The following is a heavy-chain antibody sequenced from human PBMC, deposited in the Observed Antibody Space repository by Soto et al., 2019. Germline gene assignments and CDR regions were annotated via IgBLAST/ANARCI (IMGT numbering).Heavy chain of an antibody. CDR1: GGSFSGYY. D-gene: IGHD3-3*01. J-gene: IGHJ5*02. Sequence: PSETLSLTCAVYGGSFSGYYWSWIRQPPGKGLEWIGEINHSGSTNYNPSLKSRVTISVDTSKNQFSLKLSSVTAADTAVYYCARGRLLEWLLYQKAQVRNWFDPWGQGTLVTVSS. V-gene: IGHV4-34*01. CDR3: ARGRLLEWLLYQKAQVRNWFDP. CDR2: INHSGST.